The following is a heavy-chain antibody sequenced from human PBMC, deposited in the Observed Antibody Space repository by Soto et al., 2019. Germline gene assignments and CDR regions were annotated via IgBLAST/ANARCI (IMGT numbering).Heavy chain of an antibody. CDR3: ASSTSCYECDY. D-gene: IGHD2-2*01. V-gene: IGHV3-30-3*01. J-gene: IGHJ4*02. CDR2: ISYDGSNK. CDR1: GFTFSSYA. Sequence: GSLRLSCAASGFTFSSYAMHWVRQAPGKGLEWVAVISYDGSNKYYADSVKGRFTISRDNSKNTLYLQMNSLRAEDTAVYYCASSTSCYECDYWGQGTLVTVSS.